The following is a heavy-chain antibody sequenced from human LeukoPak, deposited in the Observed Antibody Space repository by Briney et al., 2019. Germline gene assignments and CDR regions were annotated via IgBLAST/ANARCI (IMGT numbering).Heavy chain of an antibody. CDR2: IWYDGSNK. CDR1: GFTFSSYG. J-gene: IGHJ5*02. V-gene: IGHV3-33*01. CDR3: ARIAAAGIQNWFDP. Sequence: SGGSLRLSCAASGFTFSSYGMHWVRQAPGKGLEWVAVIWYDGSNKYYADSVKGRLTISRDNSKNTLYLQMNSLRAEDTAVYYCARIAAAGIQNWFDPWGQGTLVTVSS. D-gene: IGHD6-13*01.